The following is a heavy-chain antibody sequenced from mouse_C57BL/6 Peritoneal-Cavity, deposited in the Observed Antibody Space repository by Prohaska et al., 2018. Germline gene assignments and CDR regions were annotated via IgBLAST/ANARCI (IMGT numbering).Heavy chain of an antibody. Sequence: EVMLVESGGGLVKPGGSLKLSCAASGFTFSSYTMSWVRQTPEKRLEWVATISGGGGTTYYPYSVTCRFTISRDNAKNTLYLQMSSLRSEDTALYYCARHLDYWGQGTTLTVSS. CDR2: ISGGGGTT. J-gene: IGHJ2*01. CDR3: ARHLDY. CDR1: GFTFSSYT. V-gene: IGHV5-9*01.